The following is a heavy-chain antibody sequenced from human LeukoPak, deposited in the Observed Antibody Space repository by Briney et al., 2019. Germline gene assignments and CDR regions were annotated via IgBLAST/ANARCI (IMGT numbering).Heavy chain of an antibody. Sequence: GASVKVSCKASGYTFTTYYIHWVRQAPGQGLEWMGWVNTNSGGTNYAQNFQGRVTMTSDTSISTAYMDLSSLRSDDTAVYYCARETGRGGYKDLDYWGQGTLVTVSS. D-gene: IGHD5-24*01. CDR2: VNTNSGGT. CDR3: ARETGRGGYKDLDY. CDR1: GYTFTTYY. J-gene: IGHJ4*02. V-gene: IGHV1-2*02.